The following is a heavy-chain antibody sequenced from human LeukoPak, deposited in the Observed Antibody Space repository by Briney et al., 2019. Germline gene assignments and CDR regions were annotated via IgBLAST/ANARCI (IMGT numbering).Heavy chain of an antibody. D-gene: IGHD1-1*01. CDR3: TTDGTTGTTLTPHDY. J-gene: IGHJ4*02. CDR2: IKRKTDGCTA. Sequence: GGSLRLSCAVSGFTFSDARMSWVRHSPGKGLEWVGHIKRKTDGCTADYAAPVKGRFTISRDDAKNTLYLQINSLKTEDTSVYYCTTDGTTGTTLTPHDYWGQGTLVTVSS. V-gene: IGHV3-15*01. CDR1: GFTFSDAR.